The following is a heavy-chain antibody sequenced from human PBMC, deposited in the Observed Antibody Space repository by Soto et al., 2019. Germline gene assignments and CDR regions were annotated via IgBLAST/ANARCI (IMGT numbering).Heavy chain of an antibody. J-gene: IGHJ4*02. CDR2: LYHIGST. CDR3: ARDLTPNDSSGYYFDY. V-gene: IGHV4-38-2*02. CDR1: VYSISIGNY. Sequence: PSETLSVTCAVSVYSISIGNYWACIRQPPVRGLEWIVSLYHIGSTNYNPSLKSRVTISVDTSKNQFSLKLSSVTAADTAVYYCARDLTPNDSSGYYFDYWGQGTLVTVSS. D-gene: IGHD3-22*01.